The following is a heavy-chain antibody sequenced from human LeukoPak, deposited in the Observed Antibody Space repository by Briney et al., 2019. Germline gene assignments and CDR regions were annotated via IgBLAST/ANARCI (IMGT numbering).Heavy chain of an antibody. CDR2: INPNSGGT. CDR3: ARGQGYDFWSGGYFDY. V-gene: IGHV1-2*02. Sequence: GASVRVSCKASVYTFTGYFIHWVRQAPGQGPEWMGWINPNSGGTNYAQKLQGRVTMTTDTSTSTAYMELRSLRSEDTAVYYCARGQGYDFWSGGYFDYWGQGTLVTVSS. D-gene: IGHD3-3*01. J-gene: IGHJ4*02. CDR1: VYTFTGYF.